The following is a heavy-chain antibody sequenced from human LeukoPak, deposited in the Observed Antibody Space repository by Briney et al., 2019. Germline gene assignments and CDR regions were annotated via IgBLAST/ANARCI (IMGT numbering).Heavy chain of an antibody. D-gene: IGHD6-19*01. CDR3: AREKRYYRSGWYYFDY. CDR1: GFTFDDYA. Sequence: PGGSLRLSCAASGFTFDDYAMHWVRQAPGKGLEWVSGISWNSGSIGYADSVKGRFTISRDNAKNSLYLQMNSLRAEDTALYYCAREKRYYRSGWYYFDYWGQGTLVTVSS. J-gene: IGHJ4*02. V-gene: IGHV3-9*01. CDR2: ISWNSGSI.